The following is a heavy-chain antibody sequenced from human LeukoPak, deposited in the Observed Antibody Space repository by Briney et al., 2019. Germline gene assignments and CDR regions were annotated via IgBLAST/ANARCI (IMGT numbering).Heavy chain of an antibody. Sequence: GGSLRLSCATSGFIFDSYWMAWVRQAPGKGLEWVAHIKPNGGERYFLASVKGRFTISRDNAMNSLYLQMDSLRVEDTAVYYCARDEVGAPTPFDYWGQGTLVTVSS. CDR2: IKPNGGER. D-gene: IGHD1-26*01. CDR1: GFIFDSYW. J-gene: IGHJ4*02. CDR3: ARDEVGAPTPFDY. V-gene: IGHV3-7*03.